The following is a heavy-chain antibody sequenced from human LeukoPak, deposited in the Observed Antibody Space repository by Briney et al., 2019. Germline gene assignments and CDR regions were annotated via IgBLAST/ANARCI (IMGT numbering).Heavy chain of an antibody. Sequence: PGGSLRLSCAASGFPFSTYAMSWVRQAPGKGLEWVSSIRGSDGSTYYADSVKGRFAISKDNSKNTLYLQMNSLRAEDTAVYYCAKDDYDDYGGLDYWGQGTLVTVSS. CDR3: AKDDYDDYGGLDY. J-gene: IGHJ4*02. D-gene: IGHD4-23*01. CDR1: GFPFSTYA. CDR2: IRGSDGST. V-gene: IGHV3-23*01.